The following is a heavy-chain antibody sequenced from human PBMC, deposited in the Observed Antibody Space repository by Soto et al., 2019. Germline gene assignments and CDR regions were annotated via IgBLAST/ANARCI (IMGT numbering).Heavy chain of an antibody. CDR1: GGSFSGYY. CDR3: ARGVKVTSYGMDV. D-gene: IGHD2-21*02. V-gene: IGHV4-34*01. J-gene: IGHJ6*02. Sequence: QVQLQQWGAGLLKPSETLSLTCAVYGGSFSGYYWSWIRQPPGKGREWIGEINHSGSTNYNPSLKSRVTISVDTSKNQFSLKLSSVTAADTAVYYCARGVKVTSYGMDVWGQGTTVTVSS. CDR2: INHSGST.